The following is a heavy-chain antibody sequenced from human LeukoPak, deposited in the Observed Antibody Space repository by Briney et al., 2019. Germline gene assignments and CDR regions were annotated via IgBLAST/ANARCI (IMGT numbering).Heavy chain of an antibody. CDR1: GFTFSSYA. Sequence: GRSLRLSCAASGFTFSSYAMHWVRQVPGKGLERVAVISYDGNNKYYADSVKGRFTISRDNSKNTLYLQMNSLRAEDTAVYYCARGPSRVGYYYGMDVWGKGTTVTVSS. CDR2: ISYDGNNK. D-gene: IGHD5-24*01. CDR3: ARGPSRVGYYYGMDV. J-gene: IGHJ6*04. V-gene: IGHV3-30*04.